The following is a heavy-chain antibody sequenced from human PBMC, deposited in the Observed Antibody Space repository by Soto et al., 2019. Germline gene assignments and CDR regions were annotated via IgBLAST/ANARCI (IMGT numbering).Heavy chain of an antibody. Sequence: QLPLQESGPRLVRPSETLSLTCTVSGGSISSSTYYWGWIRRPPGTGLEWIGNIYYSGRTHYNPSLKSRVTISIDASKNQFSRNLSSVTAADTAVYYCARHYYASDFYYQPFDYWGQGTLVAVSS. J-gene: IGHJ4*02. D-gene: IGHD3-22*01. CDR2: IYYSGRT. V-gene: IGHV4-39*01. CDR3: ARHYYASDFYYQPFDY. CDR1: GGSISSSTYY.